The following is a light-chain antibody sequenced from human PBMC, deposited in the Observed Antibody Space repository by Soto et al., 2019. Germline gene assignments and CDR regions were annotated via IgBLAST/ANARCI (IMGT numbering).Light chain of an antibody. J-gene: IGLJ1*01. CDR3: RSYTSSSPDC. Sequence: QSALTQPASVSGSPGQSITISCTGTSSDVGGYNYVSWYQQHPGKAPKLMIYDVSKRPSGVSKRFSGSKSGNTASLTISGLHAEDEADYYCRSYTSSSPDCFGNGTKLTVL. CDR2: DVS. CDR1: SSDVGGYNY. V-gene: IGLV2-14*03.